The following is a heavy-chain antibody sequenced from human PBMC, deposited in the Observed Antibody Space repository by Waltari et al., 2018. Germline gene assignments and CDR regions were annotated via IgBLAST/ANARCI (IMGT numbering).Heavy chain of an antibody. CDR3: ARAGYSSSWYQNWFDP. D-gene: IGHD6-13*01. CDR1: GYSFTSYD. J-gene: IGHJ5*02. Sequence: QVQLVQSGAEVKKPGASVKVSCKASGYSFTSYDTKWVRKANGQGLEWMEWMNPNSGNTGYAQKFQGRVTITRNTSISTAYMELSSLRSEDTAVYYCARAGYSSSWYQNWFDPWGQGTLVTVSS. V-gene: IGHV1-8*03. CDR2: MNPNSGNT.